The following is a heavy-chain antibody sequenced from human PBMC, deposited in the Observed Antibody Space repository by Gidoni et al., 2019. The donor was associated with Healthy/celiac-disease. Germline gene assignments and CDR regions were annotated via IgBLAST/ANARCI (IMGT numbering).Heavy chain of an antibody. J-gene: IGHJ4*02. Sequence: EVQLVESGGGLVQPGGSLKLSCAASGFTFSGSAMHWVRQASGKGLEWVGLIRSKANSSATAYAASVKGRFTISRDDSKNTAYLQMNSLKTEDTAVYYCIHYGSGSKTFDYWGQGTLVTVSS. D-gene: IGHD3-10*01. CDR2: IRSKANSSAT. V-gene: IGHV3-73*02. CDR1: GFTFSGSA. CDR3: IHYGSGSKTFDY.